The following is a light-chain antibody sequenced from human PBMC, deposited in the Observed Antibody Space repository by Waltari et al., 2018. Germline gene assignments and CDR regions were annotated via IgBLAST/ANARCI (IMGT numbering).Light chain of an antibody. Sequence: QTVVTQEPSLSVSPGGTVTPTFSLSSGSLSITSYLSWYQQTPGHPPRTLVYKASSRSSGVPDRFSGSTLGNKAALTITGAQADDEADYYCLIYMGSGIWVFGGGTKLTVL. CDR1: SGSLSITSY. CDR3: LIYMGSGIWV. J-gene: IGLJ3*02. CDR2: KAS. V-gene: IGLV8-61*01.